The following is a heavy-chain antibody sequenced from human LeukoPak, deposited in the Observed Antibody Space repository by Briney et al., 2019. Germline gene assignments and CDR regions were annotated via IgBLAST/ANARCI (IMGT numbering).Heavy chain of an antibody. CDR1: GYTFTGYY. Sequence: GASVKVSCKASGYTFTGYYMHWVRQAPGQGLEWMGWINPNSGGTNYAQKFQGRVTMTRDTSISTAYMELSSLRSEDTAVYYCAREERHGVPAAIEDNYYYMDVWGKGTTVTVSS. J-gene: IGHJ6*03. V-gene: IGHV1-2*02. CDR2: INPNSGGT. D-gene: IGHD2-2*01. CDR3: AREERHGVPAAIEDNYYYMDV.